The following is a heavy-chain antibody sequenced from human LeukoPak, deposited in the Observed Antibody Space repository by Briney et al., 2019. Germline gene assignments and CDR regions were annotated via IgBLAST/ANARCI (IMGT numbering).Heavy chain of an antibody. J-gene: IGHJ4*02. V-gene: IGHV4-4*02. CDR1: GGSISSSNW. CDR2: IYHSGST. Sequence: PSQTLSLTCAVSGGSISSSNWWSWVRQPPGKGLEWIGEIYHSGSTNYNPSLRSRVTISVDKSKNQFSLKLSSVTAADTAVYYCARSIWFGELFSVYWGQGTLVTVSS. CDR3: ARSIWFGELFSVY. D-gene: IGHD3-10*01.